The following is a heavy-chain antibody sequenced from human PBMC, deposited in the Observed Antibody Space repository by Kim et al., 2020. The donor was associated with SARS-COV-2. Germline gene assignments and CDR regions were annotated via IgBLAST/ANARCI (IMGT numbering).Heavy chain of an antibody. CDR2: ISGSGAGT. D-gene: IGHD6-19*01. J-gene: IGHJ4*02. CDR3: AKSPYSVPGHFDS. Sequence: GGSLRLSCVTSGFTFSTYGMSWVRQAPGKGLEWVSGISGSGAGTYYADAVEGRFTISRDNSKNTLYPQMNGLRAEDTAVYYCAKSPYSVPGHFDSWGQGALVTVSS. CDR1: GFTFSTYG. V-gene: IGHV3-23*01.